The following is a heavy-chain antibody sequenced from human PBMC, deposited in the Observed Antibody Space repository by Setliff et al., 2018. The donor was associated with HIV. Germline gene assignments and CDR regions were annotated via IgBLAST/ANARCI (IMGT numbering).Heavy chain of an antibody. CDR1: GYTFTSYY. D-gene: IGHD1-26*01. CDR3: IVNIVGPVTGLDR. J-gene: IGHJ5*02. V-gene: IGHV1-46*01. CDR2: INPSGGDT. Sequence: ASVKVSCKASGYTFTSYYMHWVRQAPGQGLEWMGIINPSGGDTIYAPEFQGRVTMTTDTSTRTAYMELSGLTSEDTAVYFCIVNIVGPVTGLDRWGPGTLVTVSS.